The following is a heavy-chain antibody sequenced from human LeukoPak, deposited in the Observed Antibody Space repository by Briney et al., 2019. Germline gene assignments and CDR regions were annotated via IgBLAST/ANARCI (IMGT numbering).Heavy chain of an antibody. CDR1: GYSFTAYY. J-gene: IGHJ4*02. Sequence: ASVTVSFKASGYSFTAYYMHWVRQAPGQGLEWMGWINPNSGGTNYAQKFQGRVTMTRDTSITTAYMEMSRLRSDDTAVYYCARDVRWLNSGWGSGTYYAPYFDYWGQGTLVTVAS. CDR3: ARDVRWLNSGWGSGTYYAPYFDY. V-gene: IGHV1-2*02. D-gene: IGHD3-10*01. CDR2: INPNSGGT.